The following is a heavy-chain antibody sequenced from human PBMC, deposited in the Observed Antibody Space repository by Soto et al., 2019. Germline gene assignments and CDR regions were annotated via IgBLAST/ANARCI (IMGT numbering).Heavy chain of an antibody. CDR1: GYSVTRYW. D-gene: IGHD3-10*01. J-gene: IGHJ4*02. Sequence: GESLKISCKGSGYSVTRYWMGWVRQMPGKGLEWMGIIYPGDSDTRYSPSFQGQVTISADKSISTAYLQWSSLKASDTATYYCARLESLWFGELLSSDGFDYWGQGTLVTVSS. V-gene: IGHV5-51*01. CDR2: IYPGDSDT. CDR3: ARLESLWFGELLSSDGFDY.